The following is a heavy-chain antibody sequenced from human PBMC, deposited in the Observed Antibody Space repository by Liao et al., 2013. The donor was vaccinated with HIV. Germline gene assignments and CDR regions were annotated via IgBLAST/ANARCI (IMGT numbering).Heavy chain of an antibody. Sequence: QVQLQESGPGLVKPSQTLSLTCTVSGGSISSGSYYWSWIRQPAGKGLEWIGRIYTSGSTNYNPSLRRRVTISVDTSKNQFSLRLSSVTAADAAVYYCARDRWTDTSGFHPDYWGQGTLVTVSS. J-gene: IGHJ4*02. CDR3: ARDRWTDTSGFHPDY. CDR2: IYTSGST. V-gene: IGHV4-61*02. CDR1: GGSISSGSYY. D-gene: IGHD3-22*01.